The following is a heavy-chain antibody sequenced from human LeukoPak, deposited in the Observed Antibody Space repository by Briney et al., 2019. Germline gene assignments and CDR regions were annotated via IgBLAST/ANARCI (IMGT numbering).Heavy chain of an antibody. CDR1: GFTFSSYA. V-gene: IGHV3-30*01. D-gene: IGHD2-2*01. J-gene: IGHJ6*03. CDR2: ISYDGSNK. Sequence: QPGRSLRLSCAASGFTFSSYAMHWVRQAPGKGLEWVAVISYDGSNKYYADSVKGRFTISRDNSKNTLYLQMNSLRAEDTAVYYCARDPEFPEGTSPMDVWGKGTTVTVSS. CDR3: ARDPEFPEGTSPMDV.